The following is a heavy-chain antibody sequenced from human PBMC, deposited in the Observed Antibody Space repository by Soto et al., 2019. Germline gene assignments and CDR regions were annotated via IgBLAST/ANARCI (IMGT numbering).Heavy chain of an antibody. CDR3: ARGKPQVEMAAPFDY. Sequence: GASGKVSCKASGGTLSSTAISWVRQAPGQGLEWMGGIIPIFGTANYAQKFQGRVTITADESTSTAYMELSSLRSEDTAVYYCARGKPQVEMAAPFDYWGQGTLVTVSS. V-gene: IGHV1-69*13. J-gene: IGHJ4*02. CDR1: GGTLSSTA. CDR2: IIPIFGTA. D-gene: IGHD2-15*01.